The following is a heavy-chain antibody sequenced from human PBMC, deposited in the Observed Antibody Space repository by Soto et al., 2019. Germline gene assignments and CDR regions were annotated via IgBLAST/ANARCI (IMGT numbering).Heavy chain of an antibody. V-gene: IGHV4-28*01. J-gene: IGHJ4*02. CDR2: IYYSGTT. CDR1: GYSISSSNW. CDR3: ARREIQCPIDY. D-gene: IGHD1-26*01. Sequence: PSETLSLTCAVSGYSISSSNWWGWIRQPPGKGLEWIGYIYYSGTTYYNPSLKSRVTMSVDTSKNQFSLKLTSVTAVDTAVYYCARREIQCPIDYWGKGTLVTVS.